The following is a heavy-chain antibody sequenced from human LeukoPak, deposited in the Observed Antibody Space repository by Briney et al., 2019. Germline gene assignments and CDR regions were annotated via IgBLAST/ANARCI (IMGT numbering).Heavy chain of an antibody. Sequence: SGGSLRLSCAASGFTFSNYWMSWVRQAPGKGLEWVANIKQDGSDIYYVDSVKGRFTISRDNAKNSLYLQMNSLRAEDTAVYYCAYTATASYIDYWGQGTLVTVSS. CDR1: GFTFSNYW. CDR3: AYTATASYIDY. D-gene: IGHD5-18*01. V-gene: IGHV3-7*03. CDR2: IKQDGSDI. J-gene: IGHJ4*02.